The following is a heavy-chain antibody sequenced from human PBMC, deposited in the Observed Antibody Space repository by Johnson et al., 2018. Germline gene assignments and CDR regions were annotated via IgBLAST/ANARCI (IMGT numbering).Heavy chain of an antibody. CDR1: GGTFSSYA. CDR2: IIPIFGTA. CDR3: ARARRDSSGFAQYYYYGMDV. Sequence: VQLVESGAEVKKPGSSVKVSCKASGGTFSSYAISWVRQAPGQGLEWMGGIIPIFGTANYAQKFQGRVTITADESTRPAYMEMSSLRSEDTAGYYCARARRDSSGFAQYYYYGMDVWGQGTTVTVSS. V-gene: IGHV1-69*01. D-gene: IGHD3-22*01. J-gene: IGHJ6*02.